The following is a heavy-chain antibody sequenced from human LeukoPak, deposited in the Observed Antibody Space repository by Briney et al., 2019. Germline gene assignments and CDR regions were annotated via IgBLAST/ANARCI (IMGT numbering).Heavy chain of an antibody. CDR3: AIMHGYYDGSGYWVQ. V-gene: IGHV3-23*01. CDR2: ITPNADRT. D-gene: IGHD3-22*01. Sequence: GGSLRLSCAASGFTLCSYGMSWVRHAPGKGLEWVSFITPNADRTYYADSVEGRFTISRDNPRNTLYMQMNSLRDEDTALYYCAIMHGYYDGSGYWVQWGEGTLVTVSS. CDR1: GFTLCSYG. J-gene: IGHJ1*01.